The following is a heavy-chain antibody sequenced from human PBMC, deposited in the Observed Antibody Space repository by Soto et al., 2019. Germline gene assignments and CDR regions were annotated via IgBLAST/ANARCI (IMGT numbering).Heavy chain of an antibody. Sequence: LETLPLTCTVSGGSSSSSSYYWGWIRQPPGKGLEWIGSIYYSGSTYYNPSLKSRVTISVDTSKNQFSLKLSSVTAADTAVYYCASSLISAFDIWGQGTIVTVSS. CDR3: ASSLISAFDI. CDR2: IYYSGST. V-gene: IGHV4-39*01. CDR1: GGSSSSSSYY. J-gene: IGHJ3*02. D-gene: IGHD2-2*01.